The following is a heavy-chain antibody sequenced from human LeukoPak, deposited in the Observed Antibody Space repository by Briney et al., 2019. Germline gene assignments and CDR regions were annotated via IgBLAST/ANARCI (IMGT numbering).Heavy chain of an antibody. CDR2: IIPIFGTA. J-gene: IGHJ3*02. Sequence: SVKVSCKASGGTYSSYAISWVRQAPGQGLEWMGGIIPIFGTANYAQKFQGRVTITTDESTSTAYMELSSLRSEDTAVYYCARVQRNYVDAFDIWGQGTMVTVSS. CDR1: GGTYSSYA. V-gene: IGHV1-69*05. CDR3: ARVQRNYVDAFDI. D-gene: IGHD1-7*01.